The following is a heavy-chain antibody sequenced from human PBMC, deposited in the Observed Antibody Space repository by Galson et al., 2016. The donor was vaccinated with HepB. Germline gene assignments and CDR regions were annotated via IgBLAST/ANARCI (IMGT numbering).Heavy chain of an antibody. Sequence: PALVKPTQTLTLTCTFSGLSLSTYGVGVGWIRQPPGKALEWLALIFWDDDKRYSPSLKTRLTITKDTSNNQVVLTMTNMDPVDTTTYYCALICGKTTCYGSSFDMWGQGTMVTVSS. J-gene: IGHJ3*02. CDR3: ALICGKTTCYGSSFDM. CDR2: IFWDDDK. CDR1: GLSLSTYGVG. V-gene: IGHV2-5*02. D-gene: IGHD2-2*01.